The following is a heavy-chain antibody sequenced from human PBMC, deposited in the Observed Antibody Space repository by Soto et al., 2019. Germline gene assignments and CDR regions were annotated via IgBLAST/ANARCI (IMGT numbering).Heavy chain of an antibody. V-gene: IGHV3-7*05. CDR2: IKEDGSEE. J-gene: IGHJ6*02. CDR1: GFTFSTYW. D-gene: IGHD3-16*01. CDR3: ARDWGAPGRGSAFGYYYHFGMDV. Sequence: EVQLVESGGGLVQPGGSLRLSCAASGFTFSTYWMHWVRQAPGKGLEWVANIKEDGSEEYYVDSVKGRFTISRDNAKNSLYLDMNSLRGEDTAVYYCARDWGAPGRGSAFGYYYHFGMDVWGQGTTVTVPS.